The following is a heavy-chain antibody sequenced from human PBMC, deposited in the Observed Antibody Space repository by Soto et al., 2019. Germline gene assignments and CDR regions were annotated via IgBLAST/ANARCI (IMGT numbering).Heavy chain of an antibody. D-gene: IGHD3-22*01. CDR3: ARDALTGYYSDS. Sequence: QLQLQESGSGLVKPSQTLSLSCAVSGGSISSGGYSWNWIRQAPGKGLGWIGYICHRGSTSYTPSPXSXXTTPVDTPTNQLSLRLTSVTDAATAVYFWARDALTGYYSDSWCQGALVTVSS. CDR1: GGSISSGGYS. CDR2: ICHRGST. J-gene: IGHJ5*01. V-gene: IGHV4-30-2*01.